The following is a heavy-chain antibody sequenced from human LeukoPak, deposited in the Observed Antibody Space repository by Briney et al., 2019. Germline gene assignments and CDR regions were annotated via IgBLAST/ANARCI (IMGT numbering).Heavy chain of an antibody. D-gene: IGHD6-6*01. V-gene: IGHV3-9*03. CDR2: ISWNRCSI. Sequence: SLTLSCAASGFPFDDYALHWVRQARGKGLEGGSGISWNRCSICYGDCGKGRFTISRDNAKNSLYLQMNSLRAEDMALYYCAKDLYSSSSGSDYWGQGTLVTVSS. CDR1: GFPFDDYA. J-gene: IGHJ4*02. CDR3: AKDLYSSSSGSDY.